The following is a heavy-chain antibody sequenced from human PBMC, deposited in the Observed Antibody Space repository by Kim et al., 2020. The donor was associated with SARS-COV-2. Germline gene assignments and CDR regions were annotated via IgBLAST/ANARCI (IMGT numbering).Heavy chain of an antibody. D-gene: IGHD6-19*01. J-gene: IGHJ6*02. Sequence: GGSLRLSCAASGFTFSSYAMSWVRQAPGKGLEWVSAISGSGGSTYYADSVKGRFTISRDNSKNTLYLQMNSLRAEDTAVYYCAKFGYSSGWSYYYYYGMDVWGQGTTVTVSS. CDR3: AKFGYSSGWSYYYYYGMDV. CDR2: ISGSGGST. CDR1: GFTFSSYA. V-gene: IGHV3-23*01.